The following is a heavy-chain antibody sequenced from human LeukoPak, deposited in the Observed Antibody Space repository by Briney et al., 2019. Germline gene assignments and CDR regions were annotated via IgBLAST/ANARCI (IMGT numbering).Heavy chain of an antibody. CDR3: VRAPHCGGDCYQFDY. CDR1: GGSFSGYY. V-gene: IGHV4-34*01. J-gene: IGHJ4*02. Sequence: SETLSLTCAVYGGSFSGYYWSWIRQPPGKGLEWIGEINHSGSTNYNPSLKSRVTMSVDTSKNQFSLKLSSVTAADTAVYYCVRAPHCGGDCYQFDYWGQGTLVTVSS. D-gene: IGHD2-21*02. CDR2: INHSGST.